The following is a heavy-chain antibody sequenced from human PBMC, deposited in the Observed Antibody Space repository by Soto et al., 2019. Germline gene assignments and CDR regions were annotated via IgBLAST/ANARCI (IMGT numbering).Heavy chain of an antibody. CDR3: ARGLFNPGLFDY. Sequence: QVQLVESGGGVVQPGRSLRLSCAASGFTFSSYGMHWVRQAPGKGLEWVAVIWYDGSNKYYADSVKGRFTISRDNSKNTLYLQMNSLRAEDTAVYYCARGLFNPGLFDYWGQGTLVTVSS. CDR2: IWYDGSNK. V-gene: IGHV3-33*01. D-gene: IGHD3-3*01. J-gene: IGHJ4*02. CDR1: GFTFSSYG.